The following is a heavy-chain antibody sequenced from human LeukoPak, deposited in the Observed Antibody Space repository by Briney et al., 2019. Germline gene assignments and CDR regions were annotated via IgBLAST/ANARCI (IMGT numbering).Heavy chain of an antibody. D-gene: IGHD2-8*02. CDR3: ANLRWGTFRYDY. J-gene: IGHJ4*02. CDR1: GGSISSSSYY. V-gene: IGHV4-39*01. Sequence: PSETLSLTCTVSGGSISSSSYYWGWIRQPPGKGLEWIGSIYYSGSTYYNPSLKSRVTISVDTSKNQFSLKLSSVTAADTAVYYCANLRWGTFRYDYWGQGTLVTVSS. CDR2: IYYSGST.